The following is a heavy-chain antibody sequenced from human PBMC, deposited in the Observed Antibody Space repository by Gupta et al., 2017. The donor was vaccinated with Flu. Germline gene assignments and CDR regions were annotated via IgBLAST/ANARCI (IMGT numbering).Heavy chain of an antibody. J-gene: IGHJ6*02. Sequence: VKVSCKASGYTFTSYDINWVRQATGQGLEWMGWMNPNSGNTGYAQKFQGRVTMTRNTSISTAYMELSSLRSEDTAVYYCARVNRLYYYYGMDVWGQGNTVTVSS. CDR1: GYTFTSYD. CDR3: ARVNRLYYYYGMDV. V-gene: IGHV1-8*01. CDR2: MNPNSGNT. D-gene: IGHD1-14*01.